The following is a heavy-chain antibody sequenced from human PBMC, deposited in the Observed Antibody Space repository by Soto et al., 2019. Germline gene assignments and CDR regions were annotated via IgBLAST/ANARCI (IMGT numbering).Heavy chain of an antibody. Sequence: SETLSLTCTVSGGSISSGDYYWSWIRQPPGKGLEWIGYIYYRGSTYYNPSLKSRVTISVDTSKNQFSLKLSSVTAADTAVYYCARGVRGYLGYYFDYWGQGALVTVSS. D-gene: IGHD5-12*01. CDR2: IYYRGST. J-gene: IGHJ4*02. CDR1: GGSISSGDYY. V-gene: IGHV4-30-4*01. CDR3: ARGVRGYLGYYFDY.